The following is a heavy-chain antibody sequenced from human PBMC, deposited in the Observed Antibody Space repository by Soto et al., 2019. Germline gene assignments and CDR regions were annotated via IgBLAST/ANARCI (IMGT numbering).Heavy chain of an antibody. CDR2: INPNSGGT. J-gene: IGHJ3*02. D-gene: IGHD2-15*01. CDR3: ARVSMSLTVVTPGAFDI. Sequence: ASVKVSCKASGYTFTGYYMHWVRQAPGQGLEWMGWINPNSGGTNYAQKFQGWVTMTRDTSISTAYMELSRLRSDDTAVYYCARVSMSLTVVTPGAFDIWGQGTMVTV. V-gene: IGHV1-2*04. CDR1: GYTFTGYY.